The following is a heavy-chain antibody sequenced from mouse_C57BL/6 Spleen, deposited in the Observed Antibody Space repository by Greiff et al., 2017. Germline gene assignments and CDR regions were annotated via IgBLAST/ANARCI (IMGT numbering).Heavy chain of an antibody. CDR1: GFTFSSYA. V-gene: IGHV5-9-1*02. CDR3: TTYGNWNYFDY. Sequence: EVQGVESGEGLVKPGGSLKLSCAASGFTFSSYAMSWVRQTPEKRLEWVAYISSGGDYIYYADTVKGRFTISRDNARNTLYLQMSSLKSEDTAMYYGTTYGNWNYFDYWGQGTTLTVSS. CDR2: ISSGGDYI. J-gene: IGHJ2*01. D-gene: IGHD2-1*01.